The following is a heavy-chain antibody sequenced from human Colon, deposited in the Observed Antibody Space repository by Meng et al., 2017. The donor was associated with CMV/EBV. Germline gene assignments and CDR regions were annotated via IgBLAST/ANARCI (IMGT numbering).Heavy chain of an antibody. V-gene: IGHV4-59*01. CDR1: GDSISGYY. CDR2: IYYSGSTNT. CDR3: ARYKHMDG. Sequence: SETLSLTCTVSGDSISGYYWSWIRQPPGKGLEWIGYIYYSGSTNTNYNPSLKSRVTISVDTSKNQFSLKLSSVTAADTAVYYCARYKHMDGWGQGTTVTVSS. D-gene: IGHD1-1*01. J-gene: IGHJ6*02.